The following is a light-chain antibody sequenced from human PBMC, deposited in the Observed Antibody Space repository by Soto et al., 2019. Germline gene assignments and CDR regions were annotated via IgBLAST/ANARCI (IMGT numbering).Light chain of an antibody. J-gene: IGLJ1*01. CDR3: SSYTSSSTPV. Sequence: QSALTQPASVSGSPGQSITISCTGTSSDVGGYNYVSWYQQHPGKAPKLMIYDVSNRPSGVSNRFSGSKSGNTASLTISGLQAADEADYYCSSYTSSSTPVFGTGTKVTVL. CDR1: SSDVGGYNY. CDR2: DVS. V-gene: IGLV2-14*01.